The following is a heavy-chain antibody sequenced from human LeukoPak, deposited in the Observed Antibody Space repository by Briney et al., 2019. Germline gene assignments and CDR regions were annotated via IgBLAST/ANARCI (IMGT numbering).Heavy chain of an antibody. CDR3: ARDHMPAG. Sequence: GGSLRLSCAASGFTFSSYSMNWVRQAPGKGLEWVSSISSSSSYIYYADSVKGRFTISRDNAKNPLYLQMKSLRAEDTAVYYCARDHMPAGWGQGTLVTASS. J-gene: IGHJ4*02. CDR1: GFTFSSYS. V-gene: IGHV3-21*01. D-gene: IGHD2-2*01. CDR2: ISSSSSYI.